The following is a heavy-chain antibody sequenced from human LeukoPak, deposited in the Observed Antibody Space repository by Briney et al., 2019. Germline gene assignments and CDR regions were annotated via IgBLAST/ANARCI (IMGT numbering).Heavy chain of an antibody. CDR1: GDSVSSKSAS. CDR3: ARGTGSLDY. D-gene: IGHD1-26*01. CDR2: TYSRSKWFN. Sequence: PSQTLSLTCAISGDSVSSKSASWNWIRQSPSRGLEWLGRTYSRSKWFNDYAVSVKSRITINPDTSKNQFSLHLSFVTPDDTAVYYCARGTGSLDYWGQGTLVTVSS. J-gene: IGHJ4*02. V-gene: IGHV6-1*01.